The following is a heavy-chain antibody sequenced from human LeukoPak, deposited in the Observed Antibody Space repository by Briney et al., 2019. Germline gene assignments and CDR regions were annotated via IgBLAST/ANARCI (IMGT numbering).Heavy chain of an antibody. Sequence: GGSLRLSCAASGFTFDAFGMTWVRQAPGKGLVWVSRINSDGSTTNYADSVRGRFTISRDNSKNTLYLQMNSLRAEDTAVYYCARDFYGSGSHRYFDLWGRGTLVTVSS. CDR3: ARDFYGSGSHRYFDL. CDR1: GFTFDAFG. CDR2: INSDGSTT. J-gene: IGHJ2*01. D-gene: IGHD3-10*01. V-gene: IGHV3-74*01.